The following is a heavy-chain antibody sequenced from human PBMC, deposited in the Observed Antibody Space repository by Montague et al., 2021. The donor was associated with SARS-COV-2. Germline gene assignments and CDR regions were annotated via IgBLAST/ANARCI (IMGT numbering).Heavy chain of an antibody. J-gene: IGHJ6*02. CDR2: IYPSDSNT. CDR3: ARRGAAAGTLPYYNYGMDV. D-gene: IGHD6-13*01. V-gene: IGHV5-51*01. CDR1: GYSFSSYY. Sequence: QSGAEVKKPGESLKISCKGSGYSFSSYYIGWVRQMPGKGLEWMGIIYPSDSNTRYSPSFQGQVTISVDKSITTAYLQWISLKASDTAIYYCARRGAAAGTLPYYNYGMDVWGQGTTVTVSS.